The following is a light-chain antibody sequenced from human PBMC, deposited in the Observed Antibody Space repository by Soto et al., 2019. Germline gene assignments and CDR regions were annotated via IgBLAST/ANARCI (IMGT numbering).Light chain of an antibody. CDR2: HNY. CDR1: SSNSGSDF. V-gene: IGLV1-47*01. J-gene: IGLJ1*01. CDR3: SAWDDSLSVYV. Sequence: QSVLTQPPSASGTPGQRVTISCSGSSSNSGSDFVYWYQQLPGTAPKLLIYHNYQRPSGVPDRFSGSKSGTSGSLAISDLRSEDEGDYYCSAWDDSLSVYVFGAGTKLTVL.